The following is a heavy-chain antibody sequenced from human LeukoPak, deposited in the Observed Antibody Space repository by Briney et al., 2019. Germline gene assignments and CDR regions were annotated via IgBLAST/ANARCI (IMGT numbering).Heavy chain of an antibody. CDR1: GFTFSNYD. CDR3: ARENYYGSGNPFDY. Sequence: GGSLRLSCAASGFTFSNYDMHWVRQAPGKGLEWLAFIRYDGSIKYYADSVKGRLTISRDNSRTTLYLQIDGLRAEDTAVYYCARENYYGSGNPFDYWGQGTLVTVSS. V-gene: IGHV3-30*02. D-gene: IGHD3-10*01. CDR2: IRYDGSIK. J-gene: IGHJ4*02.